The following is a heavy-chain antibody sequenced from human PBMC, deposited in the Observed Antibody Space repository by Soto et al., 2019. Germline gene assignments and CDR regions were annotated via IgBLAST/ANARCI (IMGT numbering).Heavy chain of an antibody. V-gene: IGHV4-59*01. CDR3: ARDAQLSWHRWFDP. Sequence: SETLSLTCTVSGDSISRYSWSWIRQPPGKGLEWIGYIFDSGSTNYNPSLKSRVTISVDTSKNQFSLKVISVTAADTAVYYCARDAQLSWHRWFDPWGQGTLVTVSS. J-gene: IGHJ5*02. CDR1: GDSISRYS. CDR2: IFDSGST. D-gene: IGHD3-10*01.